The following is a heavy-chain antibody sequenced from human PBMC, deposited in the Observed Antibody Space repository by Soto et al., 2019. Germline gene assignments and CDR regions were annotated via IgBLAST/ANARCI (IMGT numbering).Heavy chain of an antibody. Sequence: SETLSLTCTVSGGSISSSSYYWGWIRQPPGKGLEWIGSIYYSGSTYYNPSLKSRVTISVDTSKNQFSLKLSSVTAADTAVYYCARLGKVGGGYYFGFDYWGQGTLVTVSS. CDR3: ARLGKVGGGYYFGFDY. CDR2: IYYSGST. V-gene: IGHV4-39*01. J-gene: IGHJ4*02. D-gene: IGHD3-22*01. CDR1: GGSISSSSYY.